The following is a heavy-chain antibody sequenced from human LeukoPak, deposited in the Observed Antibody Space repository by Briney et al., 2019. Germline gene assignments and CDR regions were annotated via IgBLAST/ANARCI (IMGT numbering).Heavy chain of an antibody. V-gene: IGHV4-59*12. CDR3: ARVSIAVAEIDY. Sequence: RPSETLSLTCTVSGGSISSYYWSWIRQPPGKGLEWIGYIYHSGSTYYNPSLKSRVTISVDRSKNQFSLKLSSVTAADTAVYYCARVSIAVAEIDYWGQGTLVTVSS. J-gene: IGHJ4*02. CDR2: IYHSGST. D-gene: IGHD6-19*01. CDR1: GGSISSYY.